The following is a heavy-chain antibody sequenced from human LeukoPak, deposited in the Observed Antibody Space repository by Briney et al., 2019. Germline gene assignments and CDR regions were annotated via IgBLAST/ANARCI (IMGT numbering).Heavy chain of an antibody. J-gene: IGHJ4*02. CDR2: IYPGDSDT. CDR3: ARHSGGSYFYAFDY. D-gene: IGHD1-26*01. V-gene: IGHV5-51*01. Sequence: GESLKISCKGSGYSFTSYWIGWVRQMPGKGLEWMGIIYPGDSDTRNSPSFQGQVAISADKSISTAYLQWSRLKASDTAIYYCARHSGGSYFYAFDYWGQGTLVTVSS. CDR1: GYSFTSYW.